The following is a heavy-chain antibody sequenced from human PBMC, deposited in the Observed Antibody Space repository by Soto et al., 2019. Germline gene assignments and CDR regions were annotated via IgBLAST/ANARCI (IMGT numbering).Heavy chain of an antibody. CDR1: GFTFDDYA. J-gene: IGHJ6*03. Sequence: GGSLRLSCAASGFTFDDYAMHWVRQAPGKGLEWVSGISWNSGSIGYADSVKGRFTISRDNAKNSLYLQMNSLRAEDTALYYCAKDIGGPGYYYYYMDVWGKGTTVTVSS. CDR2: ISWNSGSI. D-gene: IGHD3-10*01. V-gene: IGHV3-9*01. CDR3: AKDIGGPGYYYYYMDV.